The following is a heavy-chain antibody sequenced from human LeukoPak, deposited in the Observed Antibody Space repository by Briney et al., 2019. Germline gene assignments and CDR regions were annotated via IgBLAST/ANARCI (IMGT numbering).Heavy chain of an antibody. V-gene: IGHV4-59*01. CDR2: IYYSGST. Sequence: TPSETLSLTCTVSGGSISSYYWSWIRQPPGKGLEWIGYIYYSGSTDYNPSLKSRVSISVDTSKNQLSLKLSSVTTADTAVYYCARAHSNNWRVDFWGQGTLVTVSS. D-gene: IGHD6-13*01. CDR1: GGSISSYY. J-gene: IGHJ1*01. CDR3: ARAHSNNWRVDF.